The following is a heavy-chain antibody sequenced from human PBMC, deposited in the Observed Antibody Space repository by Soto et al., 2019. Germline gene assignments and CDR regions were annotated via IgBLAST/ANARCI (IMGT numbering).Heavy chain of an antibody. CDR2: IYSGGST. J-gene: IGHJ6*02. CDR3: ARGENYYYYGMDG. V-gene: IGHV3-53*01. CDR1: GLTVSSNY. Sequence: GALRLPCAASGLTVSSNYMFWVRQAPGKGLEWVSVIYSGGSTYYADSVKGRFTISRDNSKNTLYLQMNSLRAEDTAVYYWARGENYYYYGMDGWGQGTTGSVSS.